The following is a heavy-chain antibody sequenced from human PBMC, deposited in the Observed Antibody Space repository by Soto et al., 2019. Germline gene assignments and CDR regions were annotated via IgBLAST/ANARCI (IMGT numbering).Heavy chain of an antibody. CDR1: GFTFSSYA. CDR2: ISGSGGST. J-gene: IGHJ5*02. V-gene: IGHV3-23*01. CDR3: XXXXXXXXPGEDWFDP. Sequence: EVQLLESGGGLVQPGGSLRLSCAASGFTFSSYAMSWVRHAPGKGLEWVSAISGSGGSTYDADSVKGRFTISSDNSKNTLXXXXXXXXXXXXXXXXXXXXXXXXXPGEDWFDPWGQGTLVTVSS. D-gene: IGHD3-16*01.